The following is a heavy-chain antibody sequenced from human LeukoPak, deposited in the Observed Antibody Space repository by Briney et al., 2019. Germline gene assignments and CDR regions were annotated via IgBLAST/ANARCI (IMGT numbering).Heavy chain of an antibody. D-gene: IGHD6-19*01. J-gene: IGHJ4*02. CDR1: GGSISSSSYY. Sequence: SETLSLTCTVSGGSISSSSYYWAWIRQPPGKGLEWIGNIYYSGNTYYNPSLKSRVSISVDTSKNQFSLKLSSVTAADTAVYYCARDSGSGWFYYWGQGTLVTVSS. V-gene: IGHV4-39*07. CDR3: ARDSGSGWFYY. CDR2: IYYSGNT.